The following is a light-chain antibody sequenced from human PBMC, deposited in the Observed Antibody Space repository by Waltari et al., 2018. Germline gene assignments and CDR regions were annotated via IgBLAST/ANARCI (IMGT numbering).Light chain of an antibody. CDR2: EVN. CDR3: TSYAGSHNWV. CDR1: SRDVGGYNY. V-gene: IGLV2-8*01. Sequence: QSALTQPPSASGSPGQSVTISCTGTSRDVGGYNYVSWYHHHPGKAPKLMISEVNKRPSGVPDRFSGSKSGNTASLTVSGLQADDEADYYCTSYAGSHNWVFGGGTKLTVL. J-gene: IGLJ2*01.